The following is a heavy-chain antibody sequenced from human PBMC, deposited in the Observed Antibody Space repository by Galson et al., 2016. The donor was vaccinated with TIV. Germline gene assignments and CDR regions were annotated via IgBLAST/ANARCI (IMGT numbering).Heavy chain of an antibody. CDR2: IKSNFDGGTT. CDR1: GFIFSNAW. V-gene: IGHV3-15*01. D-gene: IGHD2-15*01. J-gene: IGHJ4*02. Sequence: SLRLSCAASGFIFSNAWMSWVRQAPGKGLEWVGRIKSNFDGGTTDYAAPVKGRFTISRHDSKNTLFLQMNRLKTEDTAVYYCTTELGYCSGGYCYYFDYWGQGTLVIVSS. CDR3: TTELGYCSGGYCYYFDY.